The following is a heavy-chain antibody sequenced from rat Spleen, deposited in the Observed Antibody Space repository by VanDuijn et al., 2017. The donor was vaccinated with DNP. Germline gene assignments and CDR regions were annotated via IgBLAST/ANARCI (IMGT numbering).Heavy chain of an antibody. CDR3: ARGSTTVDYWYFDF. J-gene: IGHJ1*01. V-gene: IGHV5-31*01. Sequence: EVQLVESGGDLVQPGRSLKLSCVASGFTFNNYWMTWIRQVPGKGLEWVASITSSGGSTYYPDSVKGRFTISRDNAKNTLYLQMNSLRSEDTATYYCARGSTTVDYWYFDFWGPGTMVTVSS. D-gene: IGHD1-1*01. CDR2: ITSSGGST. CDR1: GFTFNNYW.